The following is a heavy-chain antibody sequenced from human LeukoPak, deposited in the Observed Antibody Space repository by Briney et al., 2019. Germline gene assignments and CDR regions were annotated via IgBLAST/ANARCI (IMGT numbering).Heavy chain of an antibody. CDR2: INHSGGT. V-gene: IGHV4-34*01. CDR1: GGSFSGYY. Sequence: SETLSLTCAVYGGSFSGYYWSWIRQPPGKELEWIGEINHSGGTNYNPSLKSRVTISVDTSKNQFSLKLSSVTAADTAVYYCASAMLGVPDDAFDIWGQGTMVTVSS. J-gene: IGHJ3*02. D-gene: IGHD3-22*01. CDR3: ASAMLGVPDDAFDI.